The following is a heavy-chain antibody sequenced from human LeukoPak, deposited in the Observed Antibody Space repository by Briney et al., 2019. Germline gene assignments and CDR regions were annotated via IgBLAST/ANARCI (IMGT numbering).Heavy chain of an antibody. J-gene: IGHJ4*02. CDR1: GGSISSSSYY. Sequence: SETLSLTCTVSGGSISSSSYYWGWSRQPPGKGLEWIGSIYYSGSTYYNPSLKSRVTISVDTSKNQFSLKLSSVTAADTAVYYCARGHWEQDTSTYAYWGQGSLVTVSS. V-gene: IGHV4-39*07. CDR3: ARGHWEQDTSTYAY. D-gene: IGHD1-26*01. CDR2: IYYSGST.